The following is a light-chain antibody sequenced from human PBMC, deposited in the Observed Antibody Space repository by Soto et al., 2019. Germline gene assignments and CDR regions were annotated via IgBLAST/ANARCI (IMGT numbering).Light chain of an antibody. CDR3: QQDYNLPPYT. J-gene: IGKJ2*01. V-gene: IGKV3D-7*01. Sequence: PGERVTLSCRASQSVSSRYLTWYQQKPGQAPRLLIYGASTRATGIPARFSGSGSGTDFTLTISSLQPEDFAVYYCQQDYNLPPYTFGQGTKLEIK. CDR1: QSVSSRY. CDR2: GAS.